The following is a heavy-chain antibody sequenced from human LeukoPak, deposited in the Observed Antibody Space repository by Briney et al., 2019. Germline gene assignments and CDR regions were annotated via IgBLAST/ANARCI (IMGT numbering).Heavy chain of an antibody. CDR1: GFSLSTNGVG. J-gene: IGHJ4*02. CDR3: TRSVTMVRGVIIIPYYFDY. Sequence: SGPTLVKPTQTLTLTCTFSGFSLSTNGVGVGWIRQPPGKALEWLALIYWDDDKRYSPSLKSRLTITKDTSNNQVVLTMTNMDPVDTATYYCTRSVTMVRGVIIIPYYFDYWGQGTLVTVSS. CDR2: IYWDDDK. V-gene: IGHV2-5*02. D-gene: IGHD3-10*01.